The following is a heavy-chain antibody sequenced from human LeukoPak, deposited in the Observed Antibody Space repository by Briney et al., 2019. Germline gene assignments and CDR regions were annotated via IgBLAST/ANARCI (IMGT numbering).Heavy chain of an antibody. CDR2: FNSGGTQ. V-gene: IGHV3-48*03. Sequence: GGSLRLSCADSGFTFSDYEMNWVRQAPVKGLEWVSYFNSGGTQFYAYSVKGRFTISRDNAKTSLYLQMNILRAEDTGVYYCTNTLSGWSKGWDRPHDCGGQGPLVTVS. D-gene: IGHD3-3*01. J-gene: IGHJ4*02. CDR3: TNTLSGWSKGWDRPHDC. CDR1: GFTFSDYE.